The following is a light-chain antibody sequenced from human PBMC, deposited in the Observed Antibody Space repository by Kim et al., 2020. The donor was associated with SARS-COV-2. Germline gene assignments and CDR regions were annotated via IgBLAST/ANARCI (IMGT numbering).Light chain of an antibody. Sequence: SGSPGQRVTISCSGTTNYVYWYQHFPGAAPKLLLYRNDQRPSGVPDRFSGSKSGSSASLAISGLRSEDEADYYCAAWDASLTGWIFGGGTQLTVL. CDR1: TNY. J-gene: IGLJ2*01. CDR3: AAWDASLTGWI. CDR2: RND. V-gene: IGLV1-47*01.